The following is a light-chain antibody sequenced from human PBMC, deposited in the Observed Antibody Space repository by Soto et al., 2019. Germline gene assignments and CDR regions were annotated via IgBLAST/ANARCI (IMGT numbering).Light chain of an antibody. Sequence: IVLTQSPATLSVSPGEKATLSCRSSQSISSNLAWSQQKPGQAPRLLMYGASTRATGIPARFSGSGSGTEFTLTISSLQSEDLAVYYCQQYNNWPPITFGQGTRLEI. J-gene: IGKJ5*01. CDR1: QSISSN. CDR2: GAS. CDR3: QQYNNWPPIT. V-gene: IGKV3-15*01.